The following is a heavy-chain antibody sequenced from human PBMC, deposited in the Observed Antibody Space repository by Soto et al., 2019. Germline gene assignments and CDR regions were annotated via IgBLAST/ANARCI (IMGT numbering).Heavy chain of an antibody. V-gene: IGHV3-30*18. J-gene: IGHJ4*02. CDR1: GFTFSSYG. D-gene: IGHD3-10*01. CDR2: ISYDGSNK. CDR3: AKDSGDYGSGSYYNAGGCFDY. Sequence: QVQLVESGGGVVQPGRSLRLSCAASGFTFSSYGMHWVRQAPGKGLEWVAVISYDGSNKYYADSVKGRFTISRDNSKNTLYLQMNSLRAEDTAVYYCAKDSGDYGSGSYYNAGGCFDYWGQGTLVTVSS.